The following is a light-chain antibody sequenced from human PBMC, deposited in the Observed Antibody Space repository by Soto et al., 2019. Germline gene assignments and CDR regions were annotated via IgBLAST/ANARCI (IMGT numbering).Light chain of an antibody. Sequence: DIQLTQSPSFLSASVGDRVTISCRASQAMNTYIAWYQQRPGAAPKLLVYGASTLYTGVPSRFSGSESGAVFTLTISSLQPEDFATYYCQQRSNWPPAITFGQGTRLEIK. CDR2: GAS. J-gene: IGKJ5*01. CDR1: QAMNTY. CDR3: QQRSNWPPAIT. V-gene: IGKV1-9*01.